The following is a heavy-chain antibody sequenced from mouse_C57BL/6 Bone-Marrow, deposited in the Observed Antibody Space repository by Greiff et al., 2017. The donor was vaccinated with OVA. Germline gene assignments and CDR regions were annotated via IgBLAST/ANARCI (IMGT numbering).Heavy chain of an antibody. J-gene: IGHJ3*01. CDR1: GYTFTDYY. V-gene: IGHV1-26*01. D-gene: IGHD1-1*01. Sequence: EVQLQQSGPELVKPGASVKISCKASGYTFTDYYMNWVQQSHGKSLEWIGDINPNNGGTSYNQKFKGKATLTVDKSSSTAYMELRSLTSEDSAVYYCARGYYYGPWFAYWGQGTLVTVSA. CDR2: INPNNGGT. CDR3: ARGYYYGPWFAY.